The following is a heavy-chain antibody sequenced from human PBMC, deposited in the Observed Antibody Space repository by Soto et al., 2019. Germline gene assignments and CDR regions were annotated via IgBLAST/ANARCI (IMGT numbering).Heavy chain of an antibody. CDR3: ARGIRDLVTGIDV. D-gene: IGHD3-10*01. CDR1: GFTFSSYA. J-gene: IGHJ6*02. Sequence: GGSLRLSCAASGFTFSSYAMHWVRQAPGKGLEGVTVISYDGSNKYYGDSVKGRFTVSRDNSKNTVSLEMNGLRPEDTGVYYCARGIRDLVTGIDVWGQGTTVTVSS. V-gene: IGHV3-30-3*01. CDR2: ISYDGSNK.